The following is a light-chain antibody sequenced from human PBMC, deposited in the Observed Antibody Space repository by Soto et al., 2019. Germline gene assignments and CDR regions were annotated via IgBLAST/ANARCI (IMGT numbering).Light chain of an antibody. CDR2: DVI. CDR3: CSYAGSYTHV. J-gene: IGLJ1*01. CDR1: NSDVGTYTY. Sequence: QSALTQPRSVSGSPGQSVTISCTGTNSDVGTYTYVSWYQQHPGKAPKLIIYDVIKRPSGVPDRFSGSKSGNTASLTISGLQAEDEADYYCCSYAGSYTHVFGPGTKVTVL. V-gene: IGLV2-11*01.